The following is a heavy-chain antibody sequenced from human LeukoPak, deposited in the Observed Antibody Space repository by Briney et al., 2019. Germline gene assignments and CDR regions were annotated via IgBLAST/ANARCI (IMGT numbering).Heavy chain of an antibody. CDR1: GFTFSSYA. CDR2: ISGSGGST. Sequence: GGSLRLSCAASGFTFSSYAMSWVRQAPGKGLEWVSAISGSGGSTYYADSVKGRFTISRDNSKNTLYLQMNSLRAEDTAVYYCARLYAGYSSGWYDGFDYWGQGTLVTVSS. CDR3: ARLYAGYSSGWYDGFDY. D-gene: IGHD6-19*01. V-gene: IGHV3-23*01. J-gene: IGHJ4*02.